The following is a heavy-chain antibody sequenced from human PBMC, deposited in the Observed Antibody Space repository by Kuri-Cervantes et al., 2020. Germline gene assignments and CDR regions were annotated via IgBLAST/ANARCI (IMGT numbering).Heavy chain of an antibody. CDR2: INAGNGNT. J-gene: IGHJ4*02. CDR3: ARVPPGEAAADY. V-gene: IGHV1-3*01. CDR1: GYTFTSYA. D-gene: IGHD3-10*01. Sequence: ASVKVSCKASGYTFTSYAMHWVRQAPGQRLEWMGWINAGNGNTKYSQKFQGRVTITADKSTSTAYMELSSLRSEDTAVYYCARVPPGEAAADYWGQGTLVTVSS.